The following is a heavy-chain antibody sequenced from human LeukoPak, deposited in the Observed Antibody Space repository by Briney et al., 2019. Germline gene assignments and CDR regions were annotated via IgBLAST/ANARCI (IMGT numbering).Heavy chain of an antibody. Sequence: PGGSLRLSCAASGFTFSTYYMHWVRQAPGKGLEWVSAISGSGGSTYYADSVKGRFTISRDNSKNTLYLQMNSLRAEDTAVYYCAKDRLNIVGATDYFDYWGQGTLVTVSS. V-gene: IGHV3-23*01. CDR3: AKDRLNIVGATDYFDY. CDR2: ISGSGGST. J-gene: IGHJ4*02. CDR1: GFTFSTYY. D-gene: IGHD1-26*01.